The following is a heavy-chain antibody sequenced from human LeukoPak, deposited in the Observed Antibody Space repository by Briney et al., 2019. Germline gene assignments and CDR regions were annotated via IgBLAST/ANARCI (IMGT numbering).Heavy chain of an antibody. CDR2: INSDGSWT. CDR3: AKGYDSSGYPSPDY. V-gene: IGHV3-74*01. CDR1: GSYW. Sequence: GGSLRLSCAASGSYWMHWVRQAPGKGLVWVSHINSDGSWTSYADSVKGRFTISKDNAKNTVYLQMNNLRAEDTAVYYCAKGYDSSGYPSPDYWGQGTLVTVSS. D-gene: IGHD3-22*01. J-gene: IGHJ4*02.